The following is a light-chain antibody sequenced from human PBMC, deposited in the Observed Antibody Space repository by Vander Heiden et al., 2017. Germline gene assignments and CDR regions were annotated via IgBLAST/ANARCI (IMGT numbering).Light chain of an antibody. CDR2: DTS. Sequence: EIVLPQSPATLSLSPGESATLSCRASQSVGNYLTWFQHKPGQTPRLLIYDTSKRATGIPARFSGSGSGTDFTLTISSLEPEDFAVYYCQQRSDWPLTFGGGTKVEIK. V-gene: IGKV3-11*01. CDR3: QQRSDWPLT. J-gene: IGKJ4*01. CDR1: QSVGNY.